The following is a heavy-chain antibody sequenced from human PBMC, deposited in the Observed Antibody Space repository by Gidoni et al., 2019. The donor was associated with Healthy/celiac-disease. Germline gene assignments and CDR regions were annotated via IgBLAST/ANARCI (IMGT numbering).Heavy chain of an antibody. D-gene: IGHD5-18*01. Sequence: EVQLVQSGAEVKKPGESLKISCKGSGYSFTSYWIGWVRQMPGKGLEWMGIIYPGDSDTRYSPSFQGQVTISADKSISTAYLQWSSLKASDTAMYYCARPINPYSYYPYFDYWGQGTLVTVSS. J-gene: IGHJ4*02. CDR3: ARPINPYSYYPYFDY. CDR2: IYPGDSDT. CDR1: GYSFTSYW. V-gene: IGHV5-51*01.